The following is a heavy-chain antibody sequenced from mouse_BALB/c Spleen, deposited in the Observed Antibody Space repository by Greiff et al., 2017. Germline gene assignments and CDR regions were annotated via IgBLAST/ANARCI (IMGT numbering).Heavy chain of an antibody. CDR1: GFTFSSYT. CDR2: ISSGGGNT. D-gene: IGHD1-1*01. J-gene: IGHJ4*01. CDR3: ASNYYEYAMDY. Sequence: DVLLVESGGGLVKPGGSLKLSCAASGFTFSSYTMSWVRQTPAKRLEWVATISSGGGNTYYPDSVKGRFTISRDNAKNNLYLQMSSLRSEDTALYYCASNYYEYAMDYWGQGTSVTVSS. V-gene: IGHV5-9*03.